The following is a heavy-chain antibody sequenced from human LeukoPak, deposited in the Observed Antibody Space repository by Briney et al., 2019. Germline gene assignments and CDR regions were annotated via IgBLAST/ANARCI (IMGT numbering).Heavy chain of an antibody. J-gene: IGHJ6*03. CDR3: ARRGQRLQAYYMDV. Sequence: ASVKVSCKASGYTFTGYYMHWVRQAPGQGLEWMGWINPNSGGTNYAQKFQGRVTMTRDTSISTAYMELSRLRSDDTAVYYCARRGQRLQAYYMDVWGKGTTVTISS. V-gene: IGHV1-2*02. D-gene: IGHD4-11*01. CDR2: INPNSGGT. CDR1: GYTFTGYY.